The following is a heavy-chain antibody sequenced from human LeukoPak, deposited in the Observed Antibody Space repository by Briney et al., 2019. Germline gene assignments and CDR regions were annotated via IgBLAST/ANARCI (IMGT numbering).Heavy chain of an antibody. D-gene: IGHD1-14*01. J-gene: IGHJ6*03. CDR1: GFTFSSYW. CDR2: IKQDESEK. V-gene: IGHV3-7*01. CDR3: ARCITSQNIVLEYYYYYYMDV. Sequence: PGGSLRLSCAASGFTFSSYWMSWVRQAPGKGLEWVANIKQDESEKYYVDSVKGRFTISRVNTTHSLYPQMNSLRAEDTAVYYCARCITSQNIVLEYYYYYYMDVWGKGTTVTVSS.